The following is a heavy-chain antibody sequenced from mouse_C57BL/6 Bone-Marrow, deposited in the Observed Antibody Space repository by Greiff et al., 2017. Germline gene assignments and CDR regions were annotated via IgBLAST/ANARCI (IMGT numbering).Heavy chain of an antibody. J-gene: IGHJ3*01. CDR1: GYTFTSYW. CDR3: ARWGPGWFAY. V-gene: IGHV1-69*01. CDR2: IDPSDSYT. Sequence: QVQLQQPGAELVMPGASVKLSCKASGYTFTSYWMHWVKQRPGQGLEWIGEIDPSDSYTNYNQKFKGKSTLTVDKSSSTAYMQLSSLTSEDSAVYYCARWGPGWFAYWGQGTLVTVSA.